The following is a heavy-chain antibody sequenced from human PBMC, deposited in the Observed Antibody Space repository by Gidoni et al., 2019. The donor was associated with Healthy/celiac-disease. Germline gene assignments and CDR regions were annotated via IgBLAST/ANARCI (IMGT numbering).Heavy chain of an antibody. CDR1: GFTFSYYS. V-gene: IGHV3-48*01. CDR3: ARGGGGYYDSSDYYPDY. J-gene: IGHJ4*02. D-gene: IGHD3-22*01. CDR2: ISTSSITI. Sequence: EVQLVESGGGLVQPGGSLRLSCAASGFTFSYYSMIWVRQAPGKGLEWVSYISTSSITIYYADSVKGRFTISRENAKNSLYLQMNSLRAEDTAVYYCARGGGGYYDSSDYYPDYWGQGTLVTVSS.